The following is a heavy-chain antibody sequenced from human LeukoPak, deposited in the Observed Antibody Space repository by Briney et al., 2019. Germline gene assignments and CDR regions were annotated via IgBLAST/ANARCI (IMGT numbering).Heavy chain of an antibody. CDR1: GFPFSSYW. Sequence: GGSLRLSCAASGFPFSSYWMAWVRQAPGKGLEWVAIISYDGSDRYYADSVKGRFTISRDNSKNTLYLQMNSLRAEDAAVYYCAKDSSIAAADYYFDYWGQGTLVTVSS. V-gene: IGHV3-30*18. J-gene: IGHJ4*02. D-gene: IGHD6-13*01. CDR2: ISYDGSDR. CDR3: AKDSSIAAADYYFDY.